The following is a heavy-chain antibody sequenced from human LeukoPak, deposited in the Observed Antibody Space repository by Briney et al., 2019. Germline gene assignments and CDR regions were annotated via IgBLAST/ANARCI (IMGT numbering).Heavy chain of an antibody. V-gene: IGHV7-4-1*02. Sequence: ASVKVSCKASGYTFTSYAMNWVRQAPGQGLEWMGWINTNTGNPTYAQGFTGRFVFSLDTSVSTAYLRISSLKAEDTAVYYCARGGYCSSTSCYKNWFDPWGQGTLVTVSS. D-gene: IGHD2-2*02. CDR1: GYTFTSYA. CDR3: ARGGYCSSTSCYKNWFDP. J-gene: IGHJ5*02. CDR2: INTNTGNP.